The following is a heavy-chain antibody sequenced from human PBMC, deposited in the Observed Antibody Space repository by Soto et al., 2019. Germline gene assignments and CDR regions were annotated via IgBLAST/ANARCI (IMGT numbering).Heavy chain of an antibody. V-gene: IGHV1-46*03. CDR1: GYTFTSYD. CDR2: INPSGGST. J-gene: IGHJ5*02. D-gene: IGHD2-15*01. Sequence: ASVKVSCKASGYTFTSYDINWVRQATGQGLEWMGIINPSGGSTSYAQKFQGRVTMTRDTSTSTVYMELSSLRSEDTAVYYCARAAAVVVVAANWFDPWGQGTLVTVSS. CDR3: ARAAAVVVVAANWFDP.